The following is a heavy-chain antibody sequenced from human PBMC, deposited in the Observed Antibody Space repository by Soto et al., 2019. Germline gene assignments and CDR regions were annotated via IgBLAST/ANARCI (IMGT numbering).Heavy chain of an antibody. CDR2: IDPSDSYT. J-gene: IGHJ6*02. D-gene: IGHD3-3*01. Sequence: GESLKISRKGSGYSFTSYWISWVRQMPGKGLEWMGRIDPSDSYTNYSPSFQGHVTISADKSISTAYLQWSSLKAPDTAMYYCARQDDFWSKYSYYYYGMDVWGQGTTVTVSS. V-gene: IGHV5-10-1*01. CDR3: ARQDDFWSKYSYYYYGMDV. CDR1: GYSFTSYW.